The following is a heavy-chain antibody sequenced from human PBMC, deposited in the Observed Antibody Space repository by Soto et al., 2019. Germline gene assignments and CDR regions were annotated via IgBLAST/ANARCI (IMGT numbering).Heavy chain of an antibody. V-gene: IGHV4-4*02. Sequence: QVQLQESGPGLVRPSGALSVTCAVSGDSISRSHWWSWVRQSPGKGLEWIGEISHSGITNYNPSLQSRVTISGDKSKNQLSLKLTSVTAAATAVYYCARVRYDRSGFGHWGQGSLVCVSS. CDR3: ARVRYDRSGFGH. D-gene: IGHD3-22*01. CDR1: GDSISRSHW. J-gene: IGHJ4*02. CDR2: ISHSGIT.